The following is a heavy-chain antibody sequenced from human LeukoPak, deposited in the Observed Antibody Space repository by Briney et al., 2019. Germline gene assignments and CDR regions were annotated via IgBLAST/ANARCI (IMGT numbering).Heavy chain of an antibody. Sequence: PGGSLRLSCAASGFTFDDYAMHWVRQAPGKGLEWVSGISWNSGSIGYADSVKGRFTISRDNAKNSLYLQMNSLRAEDTALYYCAKVQSPGYCSSTSCDDAFDIWGQGTMVTVSS. D-gene: IGHD2-2*01. CDR2: ISWNSGSI. CDR1: GFTFDDYA. J-gene: IGHJ3*02. V-gene: IGHV3-9*01. CDR3: AKVQSPGYCSSTSCDDAFDI.